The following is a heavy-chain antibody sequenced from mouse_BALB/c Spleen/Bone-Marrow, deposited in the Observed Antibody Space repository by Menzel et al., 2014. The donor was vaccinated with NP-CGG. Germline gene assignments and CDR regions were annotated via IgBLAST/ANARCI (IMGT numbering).Heavy chain of an antibody. CDR2: IDPANGNT. D-gene: IGHD1-1*01. Sequence: VQLQQPGAELVKPGASVKLSCTASGFNIKDTYMHWVKQRPEQGLEWIGRIDPANGNTEYDPKFQGKATITADTSSNTAYLQLSSLTSEDTAVYYCARYYYGSSLFDYWGQGTTLTVSS. CDR1: GFNIKDTY. CDR3: ARYYYGSSLFDY. V-gene: IGHV14-3*02. J-gene: IGHJ2*01.